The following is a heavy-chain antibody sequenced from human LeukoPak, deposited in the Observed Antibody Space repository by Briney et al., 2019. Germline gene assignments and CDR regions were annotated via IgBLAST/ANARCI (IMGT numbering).Heavy chain of an antibody. J-gene: IGHJ4*02. CDR1: GGSFSGYY. D-gene: IGHD3-3*01. V-gene: IGHV4-34*01. CDR3: ARGGMEWLLYPSRYFDY. CDR2: INHSGST. Sequence: KPSETLSLTCAVYGGSFSGYYWSWIRQPPGKGLEWIGEINHSGSTNYNPSLKSRVTIPVDTSKNQFSLKLSSVTAADTAVYYCARGGMEWLLYPSRYFDYWGQGTLVTVSS.